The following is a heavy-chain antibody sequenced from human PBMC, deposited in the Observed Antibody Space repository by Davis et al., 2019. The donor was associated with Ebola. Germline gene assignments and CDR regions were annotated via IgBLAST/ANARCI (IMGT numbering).Heavy chain of an antibody. V-gene: IGHV4-59*01. CDR2: IYYSGST. Sequence: PSETLSLTCTVSGGSISSYYWSWIRQPPGKGLEWIGYIYYSGSTNYNPSLKSRVTISVDTSKNQFSLKLSSVTAADTAVYYCARGGYYDFWSGYYWLDYWGQGTLVTVSS. D-gene: IGHD3-3*01. J-gene: IGHJ4*02. CDR1: GGSISSYY. CDR3: ARGGYYDFWSGYYWLDY.